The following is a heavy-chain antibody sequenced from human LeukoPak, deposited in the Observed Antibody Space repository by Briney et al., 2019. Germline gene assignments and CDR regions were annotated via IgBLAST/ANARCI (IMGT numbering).Heavy chain of an antibody. Sequence: GASVKVSCKASGYTFTNYAMHWVRQAPGQRLEWMGWISAGNGNTKYSQEFQGRVTITWDTSASTAYMELSSLTSEDTAVYYCAREDYYDSGSNDYWGQGTLVTVSS. CDR2: ISAGNGNT. D-gene: IGHD3-22*01. CDR3: AREDYYDSGSNDY. CDR1: GYTFTNYA. V-gene: IGHV1-3*03. J-gene: IGHJ4*02.